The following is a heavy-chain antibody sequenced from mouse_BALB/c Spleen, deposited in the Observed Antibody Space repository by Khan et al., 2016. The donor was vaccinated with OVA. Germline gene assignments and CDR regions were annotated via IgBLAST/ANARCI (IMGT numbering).Heavy chain of an antibody. CDR2: INYSGST. CDR1: GYSITSDYA. D-gene: IGHD2-3*01. J-gene: IGHJ4*01. CDR3: ARRGIYDGYPLYYAMDY. V-gene: IGHV3-2*02. Sequence: EVKLLESGPGLVKPSQSLSLTCTVTGYSITSDYAWNWIRQFPGNKLEWMGYINYSGSTSYNPSLKSRISITRDTSKNQFFLQLNSVTTEDTATYYCARRGIYDGYPLYYAMDYWGQGTSVTVSS.